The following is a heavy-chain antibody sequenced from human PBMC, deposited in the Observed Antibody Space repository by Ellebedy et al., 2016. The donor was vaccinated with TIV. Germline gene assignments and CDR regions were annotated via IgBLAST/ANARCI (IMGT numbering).Heavy chain of an antibody. CDR2: INQDGSDR. CDR1: GFSFTSHW. D-gene: IGHD1-26*01. J-gene: IGHJ4*02. Sequence: GESLKISCAASGFSFTSHWMTWVRQAPGKGLECVANINQDGSDRNYVDSVNGRFTISRDNAKNLLYLQMNNLRAEDTAVYYCARDNLWELDFWGQGTLVSVSS. CDR3: ARDNLWELDF. V-gene: IGHV3-7*03.